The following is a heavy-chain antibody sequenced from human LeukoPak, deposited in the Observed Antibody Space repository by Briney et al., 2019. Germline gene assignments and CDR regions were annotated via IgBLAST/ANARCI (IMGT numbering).Heavy chain of an antibody. CDR2: IWYDGSNK. J-gene: IGHJ4*02. V-gene: IGHV3-33*01. CDR3: ARSNEHTSGYPPPMDY. Sequence: GGSLRLSCAASGFIFSNYGMNWVRQAPGKGLEWVAVIWYDGSNKYYADSVKGRFTISRDNSKNTLYLQTNSLRAEDTAVYYCARSNEHTSGYPPPMDYWGRGTLVTVSS. D-gene: IGHD3-22*01. CDR1: GFIFSNYG.